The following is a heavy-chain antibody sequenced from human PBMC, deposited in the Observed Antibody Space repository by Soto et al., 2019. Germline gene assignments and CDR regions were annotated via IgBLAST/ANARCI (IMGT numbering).Heavy chain of an antibody. CDR2: TNQHGTII. D-gene: IGHD3-16*01. CDR1: GFTFSNYW. V-gene: IGHV3-74*01. J-gene: IGHJ4*02. CDR3: TGDVGGGGGF. Sequence: EVQLVESGGGLVQPGGSLRLSCEASGFTFSNYWFHWVRQAPGKGLVWVSRTNQHGTIIDYADFAKGRFTISRDNAKNMLYLKRNGRRAEDRVVYYCTGDVGGGGGFWGQGTLVTVSS.